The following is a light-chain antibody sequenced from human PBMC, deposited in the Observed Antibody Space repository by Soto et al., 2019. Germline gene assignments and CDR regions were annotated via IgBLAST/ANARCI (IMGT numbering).Light chain of an antibody. J-gene: IGLJ3*02. V-gene: IGLV2-14*01. CDR3: KSRTTRNTLV. CDR2: EVT. Sequence: QSALTQPASVSGSPGQSITISCTGTSSDVGAYYSVSWYQQHPGKAPKLIIYEVTHRPSGVSSRFYGSRSGNTASLTISGLQAEDEADYYCKSRTTRNTLVFGGGTKLTVL. CDR1: SSDVGAYYS.